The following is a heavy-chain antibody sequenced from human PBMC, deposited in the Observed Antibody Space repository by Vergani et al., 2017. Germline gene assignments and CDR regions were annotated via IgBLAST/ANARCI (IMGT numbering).Heavy chain of an antibody. CDR1: GFTLSNYD. CDR3: AKHFRGWGIDY. CDR2: IQFDGSNQ. D-gene: IGHD3-16*01. J-gene: IGHJ4*02. V-gene: IGHV3-30*18. Sequence: QVQLVESGGGVVQPGRSLRLSCAASGFTLSNYDMQWIRQGPGKGLEFVAFIQFDGSNQYYADSVKGRFTLSRDFSKNTLYLQMNSLRTDDTATYYCAKHFRGWGIDYWGQGTQFIVSS.